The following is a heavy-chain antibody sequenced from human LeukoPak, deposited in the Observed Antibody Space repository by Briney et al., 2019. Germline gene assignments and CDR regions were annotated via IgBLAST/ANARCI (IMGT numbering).Heavy chain of an antibody. V-gene: IGHV3-7*01. CDR1: GFSLNSYW. CDR2: IKRDGSEK. Sequence: GGSLRLSCAASGFSLNSYWMSWVRQAPGKGLEWVANIKRDGSEKYYVDSVKGRFSISRDYAKNSLYLQLSSLRVEDTAMYYCLRDDAATKPCWGHGTLVTVSP. J-gene: IGHJ4*01. D-gene: IGHD4-11*01. CDR3: LRDDAATKPC.